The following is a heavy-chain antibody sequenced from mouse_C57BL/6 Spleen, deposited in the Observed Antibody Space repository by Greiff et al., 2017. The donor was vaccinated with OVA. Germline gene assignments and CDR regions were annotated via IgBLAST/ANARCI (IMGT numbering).Heavy chain of an antibody. CDR3: ARWGVYSNYGFAY. Sequence: VRLHNPGAGLLNPGAPGNLSARAPGSTFTTSWFQWLNKRPGQGLEWIGEIDPSVSYTNYNQKFKGKATLTVDTSSSTAYMQLSSLTSEDSAVYYCARWGVYSNYGFAYWGQGTLVTVSA. J-gene: IGHJ3*01. CDR2: IDPSVSYT. CDR1: GSTFTTSW. V-gene: IGHV1-50*01. D-gene: IGHD2-5*01.